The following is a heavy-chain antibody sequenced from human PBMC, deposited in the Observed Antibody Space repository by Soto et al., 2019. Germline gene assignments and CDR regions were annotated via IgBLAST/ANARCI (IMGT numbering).Heavy chain of an antibody. Sequence: QVQLVQSGAEVKKPGASVKVSCKASGYTFISYAMHWVRQAPGQRLEWMGWINAGNGNTKYSQKFKGRVTITRDTSASTAYMELSSLRSEDTAMYYCARSHIIFDYWGQGTLVTVSS. CDR3: ARSHIIFDY. D-gene: IGHD2-21*01. V-gene: IGHV1-3*01. CDR2: INAGNGNT. CDR1: GYTFISYA. J-gene: IGHJ4*02.